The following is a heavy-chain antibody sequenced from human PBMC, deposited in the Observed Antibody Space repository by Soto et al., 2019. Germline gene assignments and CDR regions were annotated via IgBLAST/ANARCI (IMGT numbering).Heavy chain of an antibody. J-gene: IGHJ4*02. CDR2: IYHSGST. V-gene: IGHV4-4*02. D-gene: IGHD6-13*01. CDR1: GGSISSSNW. Sequence: SETLSLTCAVSGGSISSSNWWSWVRQPPGKGLEWIGEIYHSGSTNYNPSLKSRVTISVDKSKNQFSLKLSSVTAADTAVYHCARGGGSPYHNHEFDFWGQGTLVTVPQ. CDR3: ARGGGSPYHNHEFDF.